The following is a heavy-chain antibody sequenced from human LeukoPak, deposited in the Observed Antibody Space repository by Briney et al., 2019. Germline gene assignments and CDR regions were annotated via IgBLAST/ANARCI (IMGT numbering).Heavy chain of an antibody. CDR1: GFTFSNYA. V-gene: IGHV3-48*04. CDR3: ARDYCSGGRCYSVDY. CDR2: ITSSSSSI. Sequence: GGSLRPSCVASGFTFSNYAMSWVRQAPGKGLEWVSYITSSSSSIYYADSVKGRFTISRDNAKNSLYLQMNSLRAEDTAMYYCARDYCSGGRCYSVDYWGQGTLVTVSS. D-gene: IGHD2-15*01. J-gene: IGHJ4*02.